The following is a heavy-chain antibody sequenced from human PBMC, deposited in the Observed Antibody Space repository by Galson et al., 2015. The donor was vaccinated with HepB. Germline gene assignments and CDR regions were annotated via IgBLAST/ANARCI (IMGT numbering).Heavy chain of an antibody. D-gene: IGHD3-3*01. Sequence: SLRLSCAVSGFNVDNAWMSWVRQAPGKGLEWVGRIRSESDGGETKYAAPVKVRFTISREDLTNTLSLQMMSLKIEDTAIYYCTTVATISGVMREYWGQGTLVTVPS. V-gene: IGHV3-15*01. CDR3: TTVATISGVMREY. J-gene: IGHJ4*02. CDR2: IRSESDGGET. CDR1: GFNVDNAW.